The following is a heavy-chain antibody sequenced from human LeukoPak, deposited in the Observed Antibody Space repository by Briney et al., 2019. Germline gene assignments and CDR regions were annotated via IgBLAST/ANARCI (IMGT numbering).Heavy chain of an antibody. Sequence: GGSLRLSCAASGFTFSSYPMHWVRQAPGKGLEWVAVISYDGSNKYYADSVKGRFTIPRENSKNTLYLQMNSLRAEDTAVYYCAGDPTYYYDGSGIFDYWGQGTLVTVSS. D-gene: IGHD3-22*01. CDR1: GFTFSSYP. J-gene: IGHJ4*02. V-gene: IGHV3-30*04. CDR2: ISYDGSNK. CDR3: AGDPTYYYDGSGIFDY.